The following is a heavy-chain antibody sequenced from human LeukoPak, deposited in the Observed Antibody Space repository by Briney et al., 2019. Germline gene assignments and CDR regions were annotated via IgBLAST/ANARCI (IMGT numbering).Heavy chain of an antibody. CDR3: ASFRYFDWFPDY. D-gene: IGHD3-9*01. V-gene: IGHV4-34*01. Sequence: SETLSLTCAVYGGSFSGYYWSWIRQPPGKGLEWIGEINHSGSTNYNPSLKSRVTISVDTSKNQFSPKLSSVTAADTAVYYCASFRYFDWFPDYWGQGTLVTVSS. CDR1: GGSFSGYY. CDR2: INHSGST. J-gene: IGHJ4*02.